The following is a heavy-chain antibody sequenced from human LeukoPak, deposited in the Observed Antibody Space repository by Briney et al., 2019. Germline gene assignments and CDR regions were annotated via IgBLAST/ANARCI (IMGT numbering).Heavy chain of an antibody. Sequence: GASVKVSCKASGYTFTSYGISWVRQAPGQGLEWMGGIIPIFGTANYAQKFQGRVTITADKSTSTAYMELSSLRSEDTAVYYCANGYYYYYMDVWGKGTTVTVSS. V-gene: IGHV1-69*06. J-gene: IGHJ6*03. CDR2: IIPIFGTA. CDR1: GYTFTSYG. CDR3: ANGYYYYYMDV.